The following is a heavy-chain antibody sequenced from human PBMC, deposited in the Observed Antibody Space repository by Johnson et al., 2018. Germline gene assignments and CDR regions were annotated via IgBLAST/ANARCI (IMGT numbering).Heavy chain of an antibody. Sequence: QVQLQESGPGLVKPSETLSLTCTVSGGSISSYYWSWIRQPPGKGLEWIGYIYYSGSTNYNPSLKSRVTISVDTSKNQFSLKLSSVTAADTAVYYCARDRVTWAFDIWGQGTMVTVSS. CDR1: GGSISSYY. CDR3: ARDRVTWAFDI. CDR2: IYYSGST. D-gene: IGHD2-21*02. J-gene: IGHJ3*02. V-gene: IGHV4-59*01.